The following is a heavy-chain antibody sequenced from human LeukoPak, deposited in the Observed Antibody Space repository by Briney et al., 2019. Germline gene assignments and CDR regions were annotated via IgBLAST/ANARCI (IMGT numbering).Heavy chain of an antibody. CDR2: IYSSGNT. D-gene: IGHD3-3*01. J-gene: IGHJ5*02. CDR3: ARHSGLRSPFDP. V-gene: IGHV4-39*01. Sequence: SETLSLTCTVSGGSISTTNYYWGWIRQPPGRDLEWIGSIYSSGNTYYNPSLESRVAISVDTSKNQLSLKLTSATAADTSVYYCARHSGLRSPFDPWGQGTLVTVSS. CDR1: GGSISTTNYY.